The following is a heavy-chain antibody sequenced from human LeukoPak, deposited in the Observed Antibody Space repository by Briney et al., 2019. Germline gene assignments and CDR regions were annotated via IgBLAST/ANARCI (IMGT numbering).Heavy chain of an antibody. Sequence: TLSLTCTVSGGSISSGGYYWSWIRQPPGKGLEWIGYIYHSGSTYYNPSLKSRVTISVDRSKNQFSLKLSSVTAADTAVYYCARTGLPDYWGQGTLVTVSS. V-gene: IGHV4-30-2*01. D-gene: IGHD3-9*01. CDR1: GGSISSGGYY. CDR2: IYHSGST. J-gene: IGHJ4*02. CDR3: ARTGLPDY.